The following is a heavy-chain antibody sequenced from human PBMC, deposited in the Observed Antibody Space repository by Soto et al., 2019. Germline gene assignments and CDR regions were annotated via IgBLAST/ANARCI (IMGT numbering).Heavy chain of an antibody. D-gene: IGHD3-10*01. V-gene: IGHV3-15*07. J-gene: IGHJ4*02. CDR1: GLTLTDAW. CDR2: LKSKTNGGTA. CDR3: SYFPERRGVHFDR. Sequence: EVQLVESGGGLVKPGESLRLSCTASGLTLTDAWMKWVRQAPGKGLEWVGRLKSKTNGGTADYAAPVRGRFTILRECSKNQVVLENNRLKTGDTAVYYCSYFPERRGVHFDRWGQGTLVTVSS.